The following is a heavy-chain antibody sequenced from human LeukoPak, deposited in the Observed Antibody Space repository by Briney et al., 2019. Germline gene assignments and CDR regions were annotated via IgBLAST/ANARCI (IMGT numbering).Heavy chain of an antibody. Sequence: SETLSLTCTVSGGSISSSSYYWGWIRQPPGKGLEWIGSIYYSGSTYYNPSLKSRVTISVDTSKNQFSLKLSSVTAADTAVYYCARGRRARVVRGVITLFDYWGQGTLVTVSS. CDR1: GGSISSSSYY. CDR2: IYYSGST. D-gene: IGHD3-10*01. J-gene: IGHJ4*02. V-gene: IGHV4-39*07. CDR3: ARGRRARVVRGVITLFDY.